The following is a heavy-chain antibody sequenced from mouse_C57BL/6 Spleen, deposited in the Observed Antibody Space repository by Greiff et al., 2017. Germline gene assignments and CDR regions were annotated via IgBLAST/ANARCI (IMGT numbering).Heavy chain of an antibody. J-gene: IGHJ1*03. V-gene: IGHV1-55*01. CDR2: IYPGSGST. CDR1: GYTFTSYW. CDR3: ARSADGNWYFDV. Sequence: QVRLQQPGAELVKPGASVKMSCKASGYTFTSYWITWVKQRPGQGLEWIGDIYPGSGSTNYNEKFKSKATLTVDTSSSTAYMQLSSLTSEDSAVYYCARSADGNWYFDVWGTGTTVTVSS.